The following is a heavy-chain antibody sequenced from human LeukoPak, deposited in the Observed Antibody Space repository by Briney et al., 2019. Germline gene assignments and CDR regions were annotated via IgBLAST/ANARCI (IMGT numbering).Heavy chain of an antibody. CDR3: ARVGDSSGYQAYYFDY. V-gene: IGHV3-53*01. Sequence: SGGSLRLSCVASGFTVSTNYMSWVRQAPGKGLEWVSVIYSGGSTYYADSVKGRFTISRDNSKNTLYLQMNSLRAEDTAVYYCARVGDSSGYQAYYFDYWGQGTLVTVSS. D-gene: IGHD3-22*01. CDR2: IYSGGST. CDR1: GFTVSTNY. J-gene: IGHJ4*02.